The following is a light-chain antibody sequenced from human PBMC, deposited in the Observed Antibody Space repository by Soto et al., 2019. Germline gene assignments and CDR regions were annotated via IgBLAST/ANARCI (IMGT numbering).Light chain of an antibody. Sequence: EIGLTQSPGPLSLSPGERATLSCRASQSVSSSYLAWYQQKPGQAPRLLIYGASSRATGIPDRFSGSGSGTDFTLTISRLEPEDFAVYYCQQYGSSPLFGQGTRLEIK. CDR1: QSVSSSY. V-gene: IGKV3-20*01. CDR3: QQYGSSPL. J-gene: IGKJ5*01. CDR2: GAS.